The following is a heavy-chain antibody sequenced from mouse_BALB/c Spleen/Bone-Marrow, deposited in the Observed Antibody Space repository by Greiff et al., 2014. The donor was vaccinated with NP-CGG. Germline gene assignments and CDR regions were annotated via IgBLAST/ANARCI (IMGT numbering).Heavy chain of an antibody. V-gene: IGHV1S135*01. CDR2: INPYNGGT. Sequence: LVESGPELVKPGASMKISCKASGYSFTGYTMNWVKQSHGKNFEWIGLINPYNGGTSYNQKFKGKATLTVDKSSSTAYMELLSLTSEDSAVYYCARWNDGYSLYYYAMDYWGQGASVTVSS. CDR1: GYSFTGYT. CDR3: ARWNDGYSLYYYAMDY. J-gene: IGHJ4*01. D-gene: IGHD2-3*01.